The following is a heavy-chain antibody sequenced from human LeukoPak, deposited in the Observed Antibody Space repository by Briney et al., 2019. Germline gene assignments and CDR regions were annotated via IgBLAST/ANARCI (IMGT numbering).Heavy chain of an antibody. D-gene: IGHD2-15*01. CDR3: ARSSAVVRSQIIWFDP. J-gene: IGHJ5*02. CDR2: IYYSGST. Sequence: SETLSLTCTVSGGSISSYYWSWIRQPPGKGLEWIGYIYYSGSTSYSPSLKSRVTISVDTSKNQFSLKLSSVTAADTAVYYCARSSAVVRSQIIWFDPWGQGTLVTVSP. CDR1: GGSISSYY. V-gene: IGHV4-59*08.